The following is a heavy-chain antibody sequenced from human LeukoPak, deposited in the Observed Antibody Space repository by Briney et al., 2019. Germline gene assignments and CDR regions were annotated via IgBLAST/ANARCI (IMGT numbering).Heavy chain of an antibody. D-gene: IGHD2-15*01. CDR2: IDPNDGST. J-gene: IGHJ4*01. CDR3: ARGGPYHGWDY. Sequence: ASVKVSCKASGYTFSSYYMRWARQAPGQGLEWVGRIDPNDGSTIYTQSLQGRVIMTSDTSTSTVYMELSSLRSEDTAVYYCARGGPYHGWDYWG. CDR1: GYTFSSYY. V-gene: IGHV1-46*01.